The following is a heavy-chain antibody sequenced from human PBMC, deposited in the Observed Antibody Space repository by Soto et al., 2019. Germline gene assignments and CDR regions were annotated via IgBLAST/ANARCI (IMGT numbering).Heavy chain of an antibody. CDR1: VFTFSSYA. D-gene: IGHD6-19*01. CDR3: AKEQGIAVAVVGAFDI. V-gene: IGHV3-23*01. Sequence: PGGSLRLSCASSVFTFSSYAMSWVRQAPGKGLEWVSAISGSGGSTYYADSVKGRFTISRDNSKNTLYLQMNSLRAEDTAVYYCAKEQGIAVAVVGAFDIWGQGTMVTVSS. CDR2: ISGSGGST. J-gene: IGHJ3*02.